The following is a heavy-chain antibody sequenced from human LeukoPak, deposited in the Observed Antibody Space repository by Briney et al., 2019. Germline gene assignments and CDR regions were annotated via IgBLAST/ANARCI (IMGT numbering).Heavy chain of an antibody. Sequence: GGSLRLSCAASGFXFSSYAMSWVRQAPGKGLEWVSAISGSGGSTYYADSVKGRFTISRDNSKNTLYLQTNSLRAEDTAVYYCATDCSSTSCYSGYWGQGTLVTVSS. J-gene: IGHJ4*02. CDR3: ATDCSSTSCYSGY. CDR2: ISGSGGST. V-gene: IGHV3-23*01. D-gene: IGHD2-2*01. CDR1: GFXFSSYA.